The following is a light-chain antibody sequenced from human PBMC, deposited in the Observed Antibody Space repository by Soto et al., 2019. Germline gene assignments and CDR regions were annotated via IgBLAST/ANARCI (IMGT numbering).Light chain of an antibody. CDR3: QQYGNSPWT. CDR1: QSVSSY. CDR2: DAY. Sequence: EIVLTQSPATLSLSPGERATLSCRASQSVSSYLAWYQQKRGQAPRLLIYDAYNRATGIPARFSGSGSGTEFTLTISRLEPEDFAVYYCQQYGNSPWTFGQGTKVDIK. V-gene: IGKV3-11*01. J-gene: IGKJ1*01.